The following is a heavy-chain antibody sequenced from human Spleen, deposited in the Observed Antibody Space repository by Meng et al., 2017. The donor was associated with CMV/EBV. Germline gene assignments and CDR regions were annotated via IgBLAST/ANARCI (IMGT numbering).Heavy chain of an antibody. J-gene: IGHJ6*02. D-gene: IGHD3-3*01. CDR2: IGTAGDT. CDR3: LKTYYDFWSAYYPAYGMDV. Sequence: GESLKISCAASGSTFSSNDMHWVRQTTGKGLEWVSAIGTAGDTYYPGSVKGRFTISRENAKNSFYLQMNSLRAGDTAVYYCLKTYYDFWSAYYPAYGMDVWGQGTTVTVSS. V-gene: IGHV3-13*01. CDR1: GSTFSSND.